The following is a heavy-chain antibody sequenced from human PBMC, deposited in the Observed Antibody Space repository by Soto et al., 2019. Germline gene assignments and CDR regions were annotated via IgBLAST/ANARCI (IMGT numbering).Heavy chain of an antibody. V-gene: IGHV1-3*01. CDR1: GYTFTSYA. CDR3: ARTDIVVVPAAPRAFDI. CDR2: INAGNGKT. D-gene: IGHD2-2*01. J-gene: IGHJ3*02. Sequence: ASVKVSCKASGYTFTSYAMHWVRQAPGQRLEWMGWINAGNGKTKYSQKFQGRVTITRDTSASTAYMKLSSLRSEDTAVFYCARTDIVVVPAAPRAFDIWGQGTMVTVSS.